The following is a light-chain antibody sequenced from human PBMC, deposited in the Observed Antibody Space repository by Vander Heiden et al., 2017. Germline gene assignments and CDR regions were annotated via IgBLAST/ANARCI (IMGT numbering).Light chain of an antibody. V-gene: IGLV1-51*01. Sequence: QSVLTQPPSVSAAPGQKVTISCSGSSPNIGSNYVSWYQQLPGTAPKLLIYDNNKRPSGIPDRLSGSKSGTSATLGITGLQTGDEAVYYCGTWDGSLSAVVFGGGTKLTVL. CDR1: SPNIGSNY. CDR2: DNN. CDR3: GTWDGSLSAVV. J-gene: IGLJ2*01.